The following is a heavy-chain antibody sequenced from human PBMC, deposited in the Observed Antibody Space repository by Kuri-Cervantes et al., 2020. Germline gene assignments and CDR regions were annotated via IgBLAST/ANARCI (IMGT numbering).Heavy chain of an antibody. CDR2: FYYSGST. CDR3: ARRPPADSSGYHFDY. D-gene: IGHD3-22*01. V-gene: IGHV4-39*01. J-gene: IGHJ4*02. Sequence: SETLSLTCTVSGVSINSNNYYWGWIRQSPGKGLKWIGNFYYSGSTYYNPSLKSRVTISVDTSKNQFSLKLSSVTAADTAVYYCARRPPADSSGYHFDYWGQGTLVTVSS. CDR1: GVSINSNNYY.